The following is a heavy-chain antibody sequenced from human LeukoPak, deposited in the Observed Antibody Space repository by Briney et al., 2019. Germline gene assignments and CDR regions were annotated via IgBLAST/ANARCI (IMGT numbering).Heavy chain of an antibody. CDR1: GGSISSYY. V-gene: IGHV4-59*01. CDR3: ARKGYDSSGYLVYFDY. Sequence: SETLSLTCTVSGGSISSYYWSWIRQPPGKGLEWTAYIYYSGTTNYNPSLKSRVTISVDTSKNQFSLKLSSVTAADTAVYYCARKGYDSSGYLVYFDYWGQGTLVTVSS. J-gene: IGHJ4*02. D-gene: IGHD3-22*01. CDR2: IYYSGTT.